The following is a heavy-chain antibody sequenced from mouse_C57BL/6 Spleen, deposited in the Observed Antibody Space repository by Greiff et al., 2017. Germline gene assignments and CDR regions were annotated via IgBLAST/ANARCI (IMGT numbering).Heavy chain of an antibody. CDR3: ARSPPILLLRTEDYAMDY. Sequence: QVQLQQSGAELMKPGASVKLSCKATGYTFTGYWIEWVKQRPGHGLEWIGEILPGSGSTNYNEKFKGKATFTADTSSNTAYMQLSSLTTEDSAIYYCARSPPILLLRTEDYAMDYWGQGTSVTVSS. CDR1: GYTFTGYW. J-gene: IGHJ4*01. V-gene: IGHV1-9*01. D-gene: IGHD1-1*01. CDR2: ILPGSGST.